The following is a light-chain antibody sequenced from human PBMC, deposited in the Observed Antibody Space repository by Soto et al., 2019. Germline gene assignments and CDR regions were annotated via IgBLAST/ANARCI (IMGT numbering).Light chain of an antibody. J-gene: IGLJ2*01. V-gene: IGLV2-8*01. CDR2: EVI. CDR3: SSYAGSDNFVL. CDR1: SSDVGGYNF. Sequence: QSALSQPPSASGSPGQSVTISCTGSSSDVGGYNFVSWYQHLPGKAPKLMIYEVIQRPSGVPDRFSGSKSSNTASLTVSGLQAEDEADYYCSSYAGSDNFVLFGGGTKVTVL.